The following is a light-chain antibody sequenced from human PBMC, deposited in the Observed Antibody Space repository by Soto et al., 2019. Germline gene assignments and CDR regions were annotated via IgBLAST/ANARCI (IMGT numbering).Light chain of an antibody. CDR3: QQYSNWPPWT. J-gene: IGKJ1*01. CDR1: QSVSRN. V-gene: IGKV3-15*01. Sequence: EIVITHSQATLSFCPGERATLSCRASQSVSRNLAWYQQKPGQAPRLLIYGASTRATGIPGRFSGSGSGTDFTLTISSLQSEDFAVYYCQQYSNWPPWTFGQGTKVDIK. CDR2: GAS.